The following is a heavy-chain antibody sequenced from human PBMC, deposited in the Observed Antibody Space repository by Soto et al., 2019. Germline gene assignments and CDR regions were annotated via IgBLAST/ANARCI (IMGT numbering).Heavy chain of an antibody. CDR2: IIPIFGTA. CDR1: GGTFSSYA. V-gene: IGHV1-69*12. CDR3: ASREVATATNYYYGMDV. J-gene: IGHJ6*02. D-gene: IGHD5-12*01. Sequence: QVQLVQSGAEVKKPGSSVKVSCKASGGTFSSYAISWVRQAPGQGLEWMGGIIPIFGTANYAQKFQGRVTITADESPSTAYRELSSLRSEDTAVYYCASREVATATNYYYGMDVWGQGTTVTVSS.